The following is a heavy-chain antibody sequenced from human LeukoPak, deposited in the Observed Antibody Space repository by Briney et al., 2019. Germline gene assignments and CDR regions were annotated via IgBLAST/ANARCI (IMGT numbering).Heavy chain of an antibody. CDR3: ARAPRVAAAGLLDY. CDR1: GYTFTSYG. D-gene: IGHD6-13*01. Sequence: ASVKISCKASGYTFTSYGISWVRQAPGQGLEWMGWISAYNGNTNYAQKLQGSVTMTTDTSTSTAYMELRSLRSDDTAVYYCARAPRVAAAGLLDYWGQGTLVTVSS. CDR2: ISAYNGNT. V-gene: IGHV1-18*04. J-gene: IGHJ4*02.